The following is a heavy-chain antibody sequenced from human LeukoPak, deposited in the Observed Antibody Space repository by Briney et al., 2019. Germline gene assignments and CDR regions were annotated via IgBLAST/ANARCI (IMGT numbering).Heavy chain of an antibody. CDR3: ARYDSRGLPFDY. V-gene: IGHV3-74*03. CDR2: ITSCRNKI. CDR1: GFIFSSYW. Sequence: GGSVSLFCAACGFIFSSYWMHCLPEATGKAVVGVSRITSCRNKIPYADSEKGRFTISRDNAKNTMYLQMNSLRAEDTAVYYCARYDSRGLPFDYWGQGTLGTVSS. J-gene: IGHJ4*02. D-gene: IGHD3-22*01.